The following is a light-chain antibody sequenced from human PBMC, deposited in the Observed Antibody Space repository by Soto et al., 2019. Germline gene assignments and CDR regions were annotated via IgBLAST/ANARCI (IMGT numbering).Light chain of an antibody. J-gene: IGKJ1*01. Sequence: EIVLTQSPGTLSLSPGERATLSCRASQSVSSSYLAWYQQKPGQAPRLLIYGASSRAAGIPDRFSGSGSETAFTLPVSSLEPEDFAVYYCQQYGSTSWTFGQGTKVEIK. V-gene: IGKV3-20*01. CDR3: QQYGSTSWT. CDR2: GAS. CDR1: QSVSSSY.